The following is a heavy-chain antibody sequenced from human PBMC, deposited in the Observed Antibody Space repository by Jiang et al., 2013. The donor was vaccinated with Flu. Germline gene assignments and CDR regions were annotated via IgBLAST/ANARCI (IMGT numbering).Heavy chain of an antibody. Sequence: QLVESGGGVVQPGRSLRLSCAASGFTFSSYAMHWVRQAPGKGLEWVAVISYDGSNKYYADSVKGRFTISRDNSKNTLYLQMNSLRAEDTAVYYCARDEGAVAVGLAYYWGQGTLVTVSS. CDR2: ISYDGSNK. CDR3: ARDEGAVAVGLAYY. CDR1: GFTFSSYA. V-gene: IGHV3-30*01. J-gene: IGHJ4*02. D-gene: IGHD6-19*01.